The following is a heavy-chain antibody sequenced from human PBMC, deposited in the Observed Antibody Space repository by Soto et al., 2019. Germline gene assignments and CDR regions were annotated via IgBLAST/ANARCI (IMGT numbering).Heavy chain of an antibody. CDR2: ISVSGGST. CDR3: AKAAAGWADRDLDY. J-gene: IGHJ4*02. CDR1: GLTFSSYA. V-gene: IGHV3-23*01. D-gene: IGHD1-26*01. Sequence: GGSLRLSCTASGLTFSSYAMSWARKAPGKGLEWVSAISVSGGSTYYALSVKGRFTISRDNSKNTVFLQMNSLRAEDTALYYCAKAAAGWADRDLDYWGQGTLVTVSS.